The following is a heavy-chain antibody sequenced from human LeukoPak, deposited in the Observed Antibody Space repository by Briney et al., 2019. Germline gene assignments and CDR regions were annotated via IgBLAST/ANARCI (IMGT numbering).Heavy chain of an antibody. D-gene: IGHD6-13*01. CDR1: GGSISSSSYY. V-gene: IGHV4-39*01. CDR3: ARLRSSWPKLIDY. J-gene: IGHJ4*02. CDR2: IYYSGST. Sequence: SETLSLTCTVSGGSISSSSYYWGWIRQPPGKGLEWIGGIYYSGSTYYNPSLKSRVTISVDTSKNQFSLKLSSVTAADTAVYYCARLRSSWPKLIDYWGQGTLVTVSS.